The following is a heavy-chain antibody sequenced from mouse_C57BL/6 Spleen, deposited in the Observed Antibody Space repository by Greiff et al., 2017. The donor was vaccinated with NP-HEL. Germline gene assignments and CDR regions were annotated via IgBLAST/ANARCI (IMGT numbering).Heavy chain of an antibody. D-gene: IGHD2-2*01. CDR1: GFTFSSYT. CDR3: ARHYGYDGGRAWFAY. Sequence: EVKLVESGGGLVKPGGSLKLSCAASGFTFSSYTMSWVRQTPEKRLEWVATISGGGGNTYYPDSVKGRFTISRDNAKNTLYLQMSSLRSEDTALYYGARHYGYDGGRAWFAYWGQGTLVTVSA. CDR2: ISGGGGNT. V-gene: IGHV5-9*01. J-gene: IGHJ3*01.